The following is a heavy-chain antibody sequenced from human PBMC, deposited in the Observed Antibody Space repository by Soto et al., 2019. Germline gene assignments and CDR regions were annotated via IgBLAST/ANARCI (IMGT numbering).Heavy chain of an antibody. V-gene: IGHV1-18*01. Sequence: QVQLVQSGAEVKKPGASVKVSCKASGYTFTSYGISWVRQAPGQGLEWMGWISAYNGNTNYAQKLQGRVTMTTDTSTSEAYMELRSLRSDYTAVYYCATLDYYGSGSYYALDYWGQGTLVTVSS. J-gene: IGHJ4*02. CDR1: GYTFTSYG. D-gene: IGHD3-10*01. CDR3: ATLDYYGSGSYYALDY. CDR2: ISAYNGNT.